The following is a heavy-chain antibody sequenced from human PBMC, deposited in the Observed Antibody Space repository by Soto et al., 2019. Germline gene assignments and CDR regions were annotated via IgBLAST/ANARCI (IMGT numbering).Heavy chain of an antibody. CDR1: GGSFSGYY. D-gene: IGHD2-2*01. CDR3: ARGGNIVVVPAARGGYGMDV. Sequence: SETLSLTCAVYGGSFSGYYWSWIRQPPGKGLEWIGEINHSGSTNYNPSLKSQVTISVDTSKNQFSLKLSSVTAADTAVYYCARGGNIVVVPAARGGYGMDVWGQGTTVTVSS. V-gene: IGHV4-34*01. CDR2: INHSGST. J-gene: IGHJ6*02.